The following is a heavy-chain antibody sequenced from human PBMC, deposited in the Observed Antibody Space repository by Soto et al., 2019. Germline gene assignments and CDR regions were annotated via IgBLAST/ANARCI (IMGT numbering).Heavy chain of an antibody. D-gene: IGHD6-13*01. J-gene: IGHJ4*02. V-gene: IGHV3-30*18. CDR3: AKDRGGSWPFDY. CDR2: IAYDGSQR. CDR1: GFTFTTHG. Sequence: QVQLVESGGGVVQPGRSLSLSCAASGFTFTTHGMHWVRQSPGKGLEWVAGIAYDGSQRNYGDPVKGRFFVSRHNPKKTVSLQMNSMRDEDTAVYFCAKDRGGSWPFDYVGQGIQVIVSS.